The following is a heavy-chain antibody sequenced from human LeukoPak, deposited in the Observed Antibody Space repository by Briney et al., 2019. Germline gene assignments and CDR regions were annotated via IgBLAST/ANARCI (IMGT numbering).Heavy chain of an antibody. D-gene: IGHD6-19*01. V-gene: IGHV4-39*01. CDR1: GGSINRSSYY. Sequence: SETLSLTCSVSGGSINRSSYYWAWIRQPPGKGLEWIGSIYYSGTTYYKSSLESRVTISVDTSKNQFSLKLTSVTAADTAVSFCARQEWLVLHPFFDFWGQGTLVTVSS. CDR3: ARQEWLVLHPFFDF. CDR2: IYYSGTT. J-gene: IGHJ4*02.